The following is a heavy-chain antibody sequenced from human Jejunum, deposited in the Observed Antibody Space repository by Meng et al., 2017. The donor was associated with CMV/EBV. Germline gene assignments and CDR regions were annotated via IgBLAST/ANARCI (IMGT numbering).Heavy chain of an antibody. CDR2: ISGIGGRT. J-gene: IGHJ4*02. CDR1: GFTFSNSA. CDR3: AKDGSSSWNSEADY. Sequence: GFTFSNSAMTWGRQAPGKGLEWVSAISGIGGRTNYADSVKGRFTIFRDNSKNTMYLQMNSLRAEDTAIYYCAKDGSSSWNSEADYWGQGTLVTVSS. D-gene: IGHD6-13*01. V-gene: IGHV3-23*01.